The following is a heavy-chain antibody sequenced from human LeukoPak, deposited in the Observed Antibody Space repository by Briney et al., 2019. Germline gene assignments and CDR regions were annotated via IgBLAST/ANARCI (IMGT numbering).Heavy chain of an antibody. V-gene: IGHV3-48*04. CDR1: GFTFSSYS. CDR3: ARVEDYDSSGPDY. D-gene: IGHD3-22*01. CDR2: ISSSSSTI. Sequence: PGGSLRLSCAASGFTFSSYSMNWVRQAPGKGLEWVSYISSSSSTIYYADSVKGRFTISRDNAKNSLYLQMNSLRAEDTAVYYCARVEDYDSSGPDYWGQGTLVTVSS. J-gene: IGHJ4*02.